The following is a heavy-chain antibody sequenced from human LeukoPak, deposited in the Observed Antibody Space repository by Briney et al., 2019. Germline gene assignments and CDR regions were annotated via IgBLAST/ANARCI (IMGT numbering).Heavy chain of an antibody. V-gene: IGHV3-30*02. CDR1: AFIFSNYA. J-gene: IGHJ4*02. D-gene: IGHD6-13*01. CDR3: VKGRYSNSWYSSDY. CDR2: ISYDGRNK. Sequence: PGGSLRLSCAASAFIFSNYAMHWVRQAPGKGLEWVAVISYDGRNKYYADSVKGRFTISRDNSKNTLYLQMSSLRAEDTAVYYCVKGRYSNSWYSSDYWGQGTLVTISS.